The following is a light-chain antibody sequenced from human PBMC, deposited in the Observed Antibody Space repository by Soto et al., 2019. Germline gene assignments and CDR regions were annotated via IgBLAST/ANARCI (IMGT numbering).Light chain of an antibody. CDR2: DAS. CDR3: QRYNSYSLT. CDR1: QSISSC. Sequence: DIQMTQSPSTLSASVGDRVTITCRTSQSISSCLDWYQQKPGKAPKLLIYDASSLESGVPSRFSGSRSGTEFTLTISSLQTDDFANDYCQRYNSYSLTFGQGTKVEIK. V-gene: IGKV1-5*01. J-gene: IGKJ1*01.